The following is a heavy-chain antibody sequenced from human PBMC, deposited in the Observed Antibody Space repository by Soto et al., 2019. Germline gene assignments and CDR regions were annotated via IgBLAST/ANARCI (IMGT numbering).Heavy chain of an antibody. V-gene: IGHV1-69*13. Sequence: SVKVSCKASGGTFSSYAISWVRQAPGQGLEWMGGIIPIFGTANYAQKFQGRVTITADESTSTAYMELSSLRSEDTAVYYCARGSTYYDFWCGPYYYYGMDVWGQGTTVTVSS. CDR2: IIPIFGTA. CDR1: GGTFSSYA. CDR3: ARGSTYYDFWCGPYYYYGMDV. J-gene: IGHJ6*02. D-gene: IGHD3-3*01.